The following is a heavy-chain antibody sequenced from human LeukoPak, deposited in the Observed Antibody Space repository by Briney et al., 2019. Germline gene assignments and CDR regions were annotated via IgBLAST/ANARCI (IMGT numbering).Heavy chain of an antibody. Sequence: SETLSLTCTVSGGSISSYYWSWIRQPPGKGLEWIGDIHYGGSTNYNPSLNSRITISVDPSKNHFPLKLSAVTAADPAVYYCARQRSRGWYNDMDVRRQGTTVTVP. CDR2: IHYGGST. D-gene: IGHD6-19*01. CDR3: ARQRSRGWYNDMDV. V-gene: IGHV4-59*08. CDR1: GGSISSYY. J-gene: IGHJ6*02.